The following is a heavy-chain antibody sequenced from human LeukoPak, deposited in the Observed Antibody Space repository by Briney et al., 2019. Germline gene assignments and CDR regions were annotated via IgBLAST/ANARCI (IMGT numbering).Heavy chain of an antibody. CDR1: GGSFSGYY. J-gene: IGHJ3*02. V-gene: IGHV4-34*01. Sequence: NASETLSLTCAVYGGSFSGYYWSWIRQPPGKGLEWIGEINHSGSTNYNPSLKSRVTISVDTSKNQFSLKLSSVTAADTAVYYCARGPGSYYLVAFDIWGQGTMVTVSS. D-gene: IGHD3-10*01. CDR2: INHSGST. CDR3: ARGPGSYYLVAFDI.